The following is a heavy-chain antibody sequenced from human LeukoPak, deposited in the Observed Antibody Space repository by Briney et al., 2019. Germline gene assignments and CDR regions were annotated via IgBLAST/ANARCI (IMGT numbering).Heavy chain of an antibody. CDR2: IYYSGIT. D-gene: IGHD3-10*01. CDR1: GGSISSSSYY. CDR3: ARAYKNYYGSGSSINWFDL. J-gene: IGHJ5*02. V-gene: IGHV4-39*07. Sequence: PSETLSLTCTVSGGSISSSSYYWGWGRQPRGKGRGRIVRIYYSGITYSNPSLNRRVTISVDTSNTQFSLKLSSVTAADTAVYYCARAYKNYYGSGSSINWFDLWGQGTLVTVSS.